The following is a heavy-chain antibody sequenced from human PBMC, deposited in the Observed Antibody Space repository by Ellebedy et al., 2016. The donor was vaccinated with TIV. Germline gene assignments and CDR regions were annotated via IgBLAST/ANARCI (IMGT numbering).Heavy chain of an antibody. D-gene: IGHD3-10*01. CDR3: ARVGDYYGSGKYGLDV. CDR1: GGSFSGYF. CDR2: INHSGST. Sequence: SETLSLTXAVYGGSFSGYFWSWIRQPPGKGLEWIGEINHSGSTNYNPSLKSRLTISVDTTKKRFSLKLSSVTAADTAVYYCARVGDYYGSGKYGLDVWGQGTTV. V-gene: IGHV4-34*01. J-gene: IGHJ6*02.